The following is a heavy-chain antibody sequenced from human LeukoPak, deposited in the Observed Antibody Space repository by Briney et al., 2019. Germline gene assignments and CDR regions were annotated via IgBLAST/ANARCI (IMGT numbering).Heavy chain of an antibody. Sequence: PGGSLRLSCAASGFSFGSYNVNWVRQAPGKGLEWVSSISSSSTYVYYADSVKGRFTISRDNVKNSLYLQMNSLRAEDTAVYYCARDPGYYGTFDYWGQGTLVTVSS. CDR1: GFSFGSYN. V-gene: IGHV3-21*01. CDR3: ARDPGYYGTFDY. CDR2: ISSSSTYV. D-gene: IGHD3-3*01. J-gene: IGHJ4*02.